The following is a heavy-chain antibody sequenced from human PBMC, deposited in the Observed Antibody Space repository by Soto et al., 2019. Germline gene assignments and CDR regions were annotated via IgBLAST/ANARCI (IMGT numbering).Heavy chain of an antibody. CDR2: VFHSGGT. Sequence: SETLSLTCTVSVGSMSRHYWSWIRQSPGKGLEWIGFVFHSGGTSYNPSLESRVTISVETSTNQVSLKLSSVTAADTAIYYCARYSSQSGYPAYGFDFWGQGAPVTVSS. CDR1: VGSMSRHY. D-gene: IGHD6-25*01. J-gene: IGHJ4*02. CDR3: ARYSSQSGYPAYGFDF. V-gene: IGHV4-59*11.